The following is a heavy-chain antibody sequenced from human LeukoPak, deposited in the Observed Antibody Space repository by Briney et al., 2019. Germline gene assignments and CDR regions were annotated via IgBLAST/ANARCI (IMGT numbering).Heavy chain of an antibody. V-gene: IGHV3-23*01. CDR2: ISGSGGST. J-gene: IGHJ4*02. Sequence: GGSLRLSCAASGFTFSSYAMSWVRQAPGKGLEWVSAISGSGGSTYYADSVKGRFTISRDNSENTLHLQMNSLRAEDTAVYYCAKKIGVGATSLYFDYWGQGTLVTVSS. CDR3: AKKIGVGATSLYFDY. D-gene: IGHD1-26*01. CDR1: GFTFSSYA.